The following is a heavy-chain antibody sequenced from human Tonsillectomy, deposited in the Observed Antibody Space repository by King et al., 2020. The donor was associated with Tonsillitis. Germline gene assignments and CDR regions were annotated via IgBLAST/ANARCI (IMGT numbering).Heavy chain of an antibody. V-gene: IGHV3-33*01. J-gene: IGHJ4*02. Sequence: VQLVESGGGVVQPGRSLRLSCAASGFTFSSYGMHWVRQAPGKGLEWVAGIWYDGSIKYYADSVKGRFTISRDNSKNTLYLQMNSLRAEDTAVYYCARDRGEMATLDYWGQGTLVTVSS. D-gene: IGHD5-24*01. CDR1: GFTFSSYG. CDR2: IWYDGSIK. CDR3: ARDRGEMATLDY.